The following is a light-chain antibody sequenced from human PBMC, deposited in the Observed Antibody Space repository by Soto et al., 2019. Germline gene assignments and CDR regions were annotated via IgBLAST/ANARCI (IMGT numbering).Light chain of an antibody. J-gene: IGLJ1*01. CDR2: EVT. Sequence: SVLTQPASQSGSPGQSITISCTGTSSDVGGYNYVSWYQQQPGKAPKLMIYEVTSRPSGVSDRFSGSKSGNTASLTISGLQAEDEADYYCSSYTSSIPYVFGTGTKVTVL. CDR1: SSDVGGYNY. V-gene: IGLV2-14*01. CDR3: SSYTSSIPYV.